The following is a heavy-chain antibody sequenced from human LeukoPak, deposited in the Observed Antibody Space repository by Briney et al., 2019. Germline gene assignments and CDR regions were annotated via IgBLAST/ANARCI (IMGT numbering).Heavy chain of an antibody. CDR3: ARESTSRGCSYGSEVYFDY. J-gene: IGHJ4*02. Sequence: SETLSLTCTVSGGSISSYYWSWIRQPPGKGLEWIGYIYYSGSTNYNPSLKSRVTISVDTSKNQFSLKLSSVTAADTAVYYCARESTSRGCSYGSEVYFDYWGQGTLVTVSS. CDR1: GGSISSYY. V-gene: IGHV4-59*01. CDR2: IYYSGST. D-gene: IGHD5-18*01.